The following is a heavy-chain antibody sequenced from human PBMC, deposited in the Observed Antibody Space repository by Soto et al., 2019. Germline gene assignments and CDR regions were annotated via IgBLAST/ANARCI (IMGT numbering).Heavy chain of an antibody. CDR3: AKASTVTTFSVDYYYYGMDV. J-gene: IGHJ6*02. CDR1: KFSFTNYA. Sequence: EVQLLESGGGLVQPGGSLKISCVASKFSFTNYAMSWVRQAPGKGLEWVAGISGSGGSTYYAVSVKGRFTISRDNSKNTLFLQMNSLRAEDTAVYYCAKASTVTTFSVDYYYYGMDVWGQGTTVTVSS. CDR2: ISGSGGST. D-gene: IGHD4-4*01. V-gene: IGHV3-23*01.